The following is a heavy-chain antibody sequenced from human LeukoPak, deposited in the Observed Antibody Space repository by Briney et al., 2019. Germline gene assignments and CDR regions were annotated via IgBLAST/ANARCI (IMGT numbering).Heavy chain of an antibody. V-gene: IGHV3-23*01. CDR1: GFSFSTYA. Sequence: GGSLRLSCAASGFSFSTYAMSWVRQAPGQGLEWVSAISGSGRTYYPDSVKGRFTISRDNSKNTLFLQMNGLRAEDTAVYYCAKERDAKGYFDYWGQGTLVTVSS. CDR3: AKERDAKGYFDY. CDR2: ISGSGRT. J-gene: IGHJ4*02.